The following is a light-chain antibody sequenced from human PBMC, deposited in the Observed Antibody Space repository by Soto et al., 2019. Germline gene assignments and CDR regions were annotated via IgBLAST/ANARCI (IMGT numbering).Light chain of an antibody. CDR3: QQYGFSFRA. CDR1: QSVSSTY. V-gene: IGKV3-20*01. J-gene: IGKJ1*01. CDR2: GAS. Sequence: EILLTQSPGTLSLSQGERATLSCRASQSVSSTYLSWYQLKPGQAPRLLIYGASTRATGIPDRFSGSGSGTDFTLTISRLEPEVFAVYYCQQYGFSFRAFGQGTKV.